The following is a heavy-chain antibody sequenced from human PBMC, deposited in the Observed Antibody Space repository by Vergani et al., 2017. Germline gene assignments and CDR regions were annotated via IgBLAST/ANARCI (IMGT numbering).Heavy chain of an antibody. CDR1: GFTFSSYG. J-gene: IGHJ3*02. CDR2: IRYDGSNK. CDR3: AKMGNYXDSSGYLLGSAFDI. D-gene: IGHD3-22*01. V-gene: IGHV3-30*02. Sequence: QVQLVESGGGVVQPGGSLRLSCAASGFTFSSYGMHWVRQAPGKGLEWVAFIRYDGSNKYYADSVKGRFTISRDNSKNTLYLQMNSLRAEDTAVYYCAKMGNYXDSSGYLLGSAFDIWGQGTMVTVSS.